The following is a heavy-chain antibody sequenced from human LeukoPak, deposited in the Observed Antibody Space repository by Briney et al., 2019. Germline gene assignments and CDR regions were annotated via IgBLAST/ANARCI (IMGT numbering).Heavy chain of an antibody. CDR2: IYYSGST. D-gene: IGHD3-10*01. V-gene: IGHV4-39*01. J-gene: IGHJ4*02. CDR1: GGSISSSSYY. Sequence: SETLSLTCTVSGGSISSSSYYWGWIRQPPGKGLEWIGSIYYSGSTYYNPSLKSRVTISVDTSKNQFSLKLNPVTAADTAVYYCARQGILWFGESSDYWGQGTLVTVSS. CDR3: ARQGILWFGESSDY.